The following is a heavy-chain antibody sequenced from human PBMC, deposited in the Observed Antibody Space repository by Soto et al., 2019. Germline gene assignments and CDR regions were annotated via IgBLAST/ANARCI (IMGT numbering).Heavy chain of an antibody. CDR2: IYHIGST. Sequence: SETLSLTCTVSGAPIHSDSWSWIRQSPGKGLAWIGYIYHIGSTDYTPSLKSRVTISIDKSKNQFSLNLRSVTAADTAVYFCARCTYKSCFNWFDPWGQGTQVTVSS. V-gene: IGHV4-59*01. CDR3: ARCTYKSCFNWFDP. D-gene: IGHD1-1*01. J-gene: IGHJ5*02. CDR1: GAPIHSDS.